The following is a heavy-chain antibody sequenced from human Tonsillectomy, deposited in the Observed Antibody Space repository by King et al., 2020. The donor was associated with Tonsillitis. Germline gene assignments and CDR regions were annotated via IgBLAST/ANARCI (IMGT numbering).Heavy chain of an antibody. J-gene: IGHJ4*02. CDR2: ISSSSSYI. Sequence: VQLVESGGGLVKPGGSLRLSCAASGFTFSSYSMNWVRQAPGKGLEWVSSISSSSSYIYYADSVKGRFTISRDNAKNSLYLQMTSLRAEDTAVYYCARDTYFGDYALAFDYWGQGTLVTVSS. V-gene: IGHV3-21*01. D-gene: IGHD4-17*01. CDR3: ARDTYFGDYALAFDY. CDR1: GFTFSSYS.